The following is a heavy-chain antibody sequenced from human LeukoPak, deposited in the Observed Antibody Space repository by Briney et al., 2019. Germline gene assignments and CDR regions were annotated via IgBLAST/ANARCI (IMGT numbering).Heavy chain of an antibody. CDR1: GYAFTRHY. J-gene: IGHJ4*02. Sequence: ASVKVSCKASGYAFTRHYMHWVRQAPGQGLEWMGLINPSGSSTIYAQKFQGRVTMTRDMSTSTVYMELSSLRSEDTAVYYCARVKSAYARTFDYWGQGTLVTVSS. V-gene: IGHV1-46*01. CDR2: INPSGSST. CDR3: ARVKSAYARTFDY. D-gene: IGHD2-8*01.